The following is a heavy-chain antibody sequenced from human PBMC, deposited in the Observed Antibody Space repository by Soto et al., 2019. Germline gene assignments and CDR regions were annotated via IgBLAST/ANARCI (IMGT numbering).Heavy chain of an antibody. CDR3: AKWGGAGSYY. V-gene: IGHV3-7*01. J-gene: IGHJ4*02. CDR1: GLTFSNYY. Sequence: PGGSLRLSCAASGLTFSNYYMSWVRQAQGKGLEWVANVNEDGSEKYYVDSVKGRFTVSRDNARNSLYLQMNSLRAEDTAVYYCAKWGGAGSYYWGQGTLVTVSS. CDR2: VNEDGSEK. D-gene: IGHD1-26*01.